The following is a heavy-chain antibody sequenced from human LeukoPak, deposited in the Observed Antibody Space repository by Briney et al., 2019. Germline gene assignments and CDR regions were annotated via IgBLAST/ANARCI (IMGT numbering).Heavy chain of an antibody. CDR2: IIPIFGTA. J-gene: IGHJ5*02. Sequence: GASVKVSCKASGGTFSSYAISWVRQAPGQGLEWMGGIIPIFGTANYAQKFQGRVTITADKSTSTAYMELSSLRSEDTAVYYCARDQFWGSVAAISYNWFDPWGQGTLVTVSS. CDR1: GGTFSSYA. D-gene: IGHD2-15*01. V-gene: IGHV1-69*06. CDR3: ARDQFWGSVAAISYNWFDP.